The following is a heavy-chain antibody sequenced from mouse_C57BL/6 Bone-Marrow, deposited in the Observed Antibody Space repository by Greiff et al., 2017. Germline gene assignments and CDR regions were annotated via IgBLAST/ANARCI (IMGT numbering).Heavy chain of an antibody. Sequence: QVQLKESGAELVRPGASVTLSCKASGYTFTDYEMHWVKQTPVHGLEWIGAIDPETGGTAYNQKFKGKAILTADKSSSTAYMELRSLTSEDSAVYYCTRRVNWAHYYFDYWGQGTTLTVSS. J-gene: IGHJ2*01. V-gene: IGHV1-15*01. CDR1: GYTFTDYE. CDR3: TRRVNWAHYYFDY. D-gene: IGHD4-1*02. CDR2: IDPETGGT.